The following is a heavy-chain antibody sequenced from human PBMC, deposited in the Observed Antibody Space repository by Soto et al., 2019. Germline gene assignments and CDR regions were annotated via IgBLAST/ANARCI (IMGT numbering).Heavy chain of an antibody. CDR3: ARGTPEPPFDYFDY. CDR1: GGTFSSYA. J-gene: IGHJ4*02. CDR2: IIPIFGTA. V-gene: IGHV1-69*13. D-gene: IGHD3-16*01. Sequence: GASVTVSCKASGGTFSSYAISWVRQAPGQGLEWMGGIIPIFGTANYAQKFQGRVTITADESTSTAYMELSSLRSEDAAVYYCARGTPEPPFDYFDYWGQGTLVTVSS.